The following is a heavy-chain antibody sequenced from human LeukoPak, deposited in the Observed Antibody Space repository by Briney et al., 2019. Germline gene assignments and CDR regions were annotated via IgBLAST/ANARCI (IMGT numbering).Heavy chain of an antibody. J-gene: IGHJ4*02. CDR1: GFTSSTYS. CDR3: ARGVGCSGGSCYFNY. CDR2: ISSRSTYI. D-gene: IGHD2-15*01. Sequence: GGSLRLSCAASGFTSSTYSMNWVRQAPGKELEWVSSISSRSTYIYYADSMKGRFTISRDNTKNSLYLQVNSLRAEDTAVYYCARGVGCSGGSCYFNYWGQGTLVTVSS. V-gene: IGHV3-21*01.